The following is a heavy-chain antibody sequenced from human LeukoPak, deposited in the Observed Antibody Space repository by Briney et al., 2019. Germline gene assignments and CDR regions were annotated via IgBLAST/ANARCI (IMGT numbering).Heavy chain of an antibody. CDR2: IIPIFGTA. V-gene: IGHV1-69*05. CDR1: GGTFSSYA. J-gene: IGHJ5*02. CDR3: ARVGAAFETYNWFDP. D-gene: IGHD6-13*01. Sequence: VKVSCKASGGTFSSYAISWVRQAPGQGLEWMGGIIPIFGTANYAQKFQGRVTITTDESTSTAYMELSRLRSDDTAVYYCARVGAAFETYNWFDPWGQGTLVTVSS.